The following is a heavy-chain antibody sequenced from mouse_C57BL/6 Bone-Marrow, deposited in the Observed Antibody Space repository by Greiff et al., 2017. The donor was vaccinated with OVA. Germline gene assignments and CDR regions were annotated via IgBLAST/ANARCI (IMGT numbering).Heavy chain of an antibody. CDR1: GYTFTDYY. CDR3: ARRGGGSYAMDY. J-gene: IGHJ4*01. V-gene: IGHV1-26*01. CDR2: INPNNGGT. Sequence: EVQLQQSGPELVKPGASVKISCKASGYTFTDYYMNWVKQSHGKSLEWIGDINPNNGGTSYNQKFKGKATLTVDKSSSTAYMELRSLTSEDSAVYYSARRGGGSYAMDYWGQGTSVTVSS.